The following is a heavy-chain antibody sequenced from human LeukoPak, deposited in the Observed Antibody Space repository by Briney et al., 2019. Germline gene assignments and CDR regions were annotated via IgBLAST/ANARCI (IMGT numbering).Heavy chain of an antibody. CDR3: ARAYFSSWYMNWFDP. Sequence: SETLSLTCTVSGYSISSGYYWGWIRQPPGKGLEWIGSIHPSGSTYYYPSLKSRVTISLDTSKNRFSLKLSSVTAADTAVYYCARAYFSSWYMNWFDPWGQGTLVTVSS. V-gene: IGHV4-38-2*02. J-gene: IGHJ5*02. D-gene: IGHD6-13*01. CDR1: GYSISSGYY. CDR2: IHPSGST.